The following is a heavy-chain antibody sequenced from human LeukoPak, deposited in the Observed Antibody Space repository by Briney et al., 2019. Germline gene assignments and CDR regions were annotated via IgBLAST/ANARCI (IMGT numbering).Heavy chain of an antibody. J-gene: IGHJ3*02. CDR2: IYDSGST. Sequence: SETLSLTCTVSGASIRSGDYYWSWVRQPPGKGLEWIGYIYDSGSTYYNPSLKSRITISVDTSENRFSLKLSSVTATDTAVYYCARDCSGGSCYGAFDIWGQGTMVTVSS. V-gene: IGHV4-30-4*01. CDR3: ARDCSGGSCYGAFDI. D-gene: IGHD2-15*01. CDR1: GASIRSGDYY.